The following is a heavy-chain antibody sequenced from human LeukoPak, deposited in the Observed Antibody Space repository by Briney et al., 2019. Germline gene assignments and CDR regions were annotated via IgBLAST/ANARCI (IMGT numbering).Heavy chain of an antibody. Sequence: GGSLRLSCAASGFTFSSYSMNWVRQAPGKGLEWVSCISSSSSTIYYADSVKGRFTISRDNAKNSLYLQMNSLRAEDTAVYYCAKMTTVTPTVDYWGQGTLVTVSS. CDR1: GFTFSSYS. CDR2: ISSSSSTI. J-gene: IGHJ4*02. CDR3: AKMTTVTPTVDY. V-gene: IGHV3-48*01. D-gene: IGHD4-11*01.